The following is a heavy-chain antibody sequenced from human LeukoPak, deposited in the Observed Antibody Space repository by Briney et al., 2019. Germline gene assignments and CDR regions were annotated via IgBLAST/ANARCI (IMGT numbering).Heavy chain of an antibody. CDR1: GGSFSGYY. CDR2: INHSGST. CDR3: ARYIAAHQNWFDP. V-gene: IGHV4-34*01. Sequence: SETLSLTCAVYGGSFSGYYWSWIRQPPGKGLEWIGEINHSGSTNYNPSLKSRVTISVDTSKNQFSLKLSSVTAADTAVYHCARYIAAHQNWFDPWGQGTLVTVSS. J-gene: IGHJ5*02. D-gene: IGHD6-6*01.